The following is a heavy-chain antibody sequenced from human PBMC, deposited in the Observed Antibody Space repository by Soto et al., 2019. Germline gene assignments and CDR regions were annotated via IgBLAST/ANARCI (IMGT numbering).Heavy chain of an antibody. CDR2: INTSGNT. J-gene: IGHJ4*02. CDR3: ARESGDNWDYEAY. D-gene: IGHD1-7*01. CDR1: GGSITSYR. V-gene: IGHV4-4*07. Sequence: QVQLQESGPGLVRPLETLSLTCKVSGGSITSYRWSWIRQSAGKGLEWIGRINTSGNTHYNPSLKSRVTVSIDTSQHQFFLTVTSVTDADSAVYYCARESGDNWDYEAYWGQGTPVTVSS.